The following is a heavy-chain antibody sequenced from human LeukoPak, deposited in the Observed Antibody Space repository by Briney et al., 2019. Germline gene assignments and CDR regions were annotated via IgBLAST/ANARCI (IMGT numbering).Heavy chain of an antibody. CDR3: AKSGGGYSSGWFY. CDR1: GFTFSSYA. J-gene: IGHJ4*02. D-gene: IGHD6-19*01. CDR2: ISYDGSNK. V-gene: IGHV3-30*04. Sequence: GGSLRLSCAASGFTFSSYAMHWVRQAPGKGLEWVAVISYDGSNKYYADSVRGRFTISRDNSKNTLYLQMNSLRAEDTAVYYCAKSGGGYSSGWFYWGQGTLVTVSS.